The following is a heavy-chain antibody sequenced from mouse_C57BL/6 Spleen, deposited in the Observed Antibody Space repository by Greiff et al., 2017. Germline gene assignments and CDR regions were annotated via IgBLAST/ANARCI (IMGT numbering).Heavy chain of an antibody. CDR3: ASVAPHYYAMDY. V-gene: IGHV1-80*01. Sequence: VQLQESGAELVKPGASVKISCKASGYAFSSYWMNWVKQRPGKGLEWIGQIYPGDGDTNYNGKFKGKATLTADKSSSTAYMQLSSLTSEDSAVYFCASVAPHYYAMDYWGQGTSVTVSS. CDR1: GYAFSSYW. CDR2: IYPGDGDT. J-gene: IGHJ4*01. D-gene: IGHD1-3*01.